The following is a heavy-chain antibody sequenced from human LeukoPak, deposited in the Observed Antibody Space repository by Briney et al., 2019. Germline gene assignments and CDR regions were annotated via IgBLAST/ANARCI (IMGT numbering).Heavy chain of an antibody. J-gene: IGHJ5*02. CDR1: GGTFSSYA. Sequence: SVKVSCKASGGTFSSYAISWVRQAPGQGLEWMGRIIPILGIANYAQKFQGRVTITADKSTSTAYMELSSLRSEDTAVYYCARASPYSSSWSNWFDPWGQGTLVTVSS. CDR3: ARASPYSSSWSNWFDP. V-gene: IGHV1-69*04. D-gene: IGHD6-13*01. CDR2: IIPILGIA.